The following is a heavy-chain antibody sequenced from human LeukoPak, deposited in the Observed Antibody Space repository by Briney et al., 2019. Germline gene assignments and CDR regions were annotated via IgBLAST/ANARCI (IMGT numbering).Heavy chain of an antibody. CDR2: IRGSDGST. V-gene: IGHV3-23*01. J-gene: IGHJ4*02. Sequence: PGGSLRLSCAASGFTFRSYAMSWVRQAPGKGLEWVSVIRGSDGSTYYADAVKGRLNIPRDKSKNSLYLQMNSMRAQDMAVYDCAKGMSGDGHGGYIDYWGQGTLVTVSS. CDR1: GFTFRSYA. CDR3: AKGMSGDGHGGYIDY. D-gene: IGHD5-12*01.